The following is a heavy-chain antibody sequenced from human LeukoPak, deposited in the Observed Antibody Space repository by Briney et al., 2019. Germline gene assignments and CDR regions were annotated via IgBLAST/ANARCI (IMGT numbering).Heavy chain of an antibody. CDR3: ARDSTGWALFDY. CDR1: GGSISSSSYY. Sequence: SETLSLTCTVSGGSISSSSYYWGWIRQPPGKGLEWIGSIYYSGSTYYNPSLKSRVTISVDTSKNQFSLNLSSVTAADTAVYYCARDSTGWALFDYWGQGTLVTVSS. CDR2: IYYSGST. D-gene: IGHD3-16*01. V-gene: IGHV4-39*07. J-gene: IGHJ4*02.